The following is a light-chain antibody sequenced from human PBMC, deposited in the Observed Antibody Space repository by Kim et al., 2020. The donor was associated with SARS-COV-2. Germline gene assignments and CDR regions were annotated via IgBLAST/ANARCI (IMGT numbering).Light chain of an antibody. CDR2: AAS. J-gene: IGKJ2*03. CDR1: QGIGSTF. V-gene: IGKV1-9*01. CDR3: QEFNSYPYS. Sequence: IQLTQSPSSLSASVGDRVTITCRASQGIGSTFLAWYQQKPGKAPNLLIYAASTLQSGVPSRFSGSGSGTDFTLTISSLQPEDFATYYCQEFNSYPYSFGQDTKLEI.